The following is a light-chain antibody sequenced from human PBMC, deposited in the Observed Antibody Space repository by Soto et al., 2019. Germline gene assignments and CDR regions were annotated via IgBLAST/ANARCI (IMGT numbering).Light chain of an antibody. V-gene: IGLV2-8*01. CDR1: SSDVGGYNY. CDR3: ISYAGSDNFV. CDR2: EVS. J-gene: IGLJ1*01. Sequence: QSVLTQPPSASGSPGQSVTISCTGTSSDVGGYNYVSWYQQHPGKAPKLMIYEVSKRPSGVPDRFSGSKSDNTAYLTVSGLQAEYEADYYCISYAGSDNFVFGTGTKLTVL.